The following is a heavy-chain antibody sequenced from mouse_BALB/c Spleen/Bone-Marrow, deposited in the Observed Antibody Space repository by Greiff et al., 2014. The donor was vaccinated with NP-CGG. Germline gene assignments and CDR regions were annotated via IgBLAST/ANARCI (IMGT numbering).Heavy chain of an antibody. V-gene: IGHV1-9*01. CDR2: ILPRSGDT. Sequence: VQLVESGAELMKPGASVKISCKATGYTFSSYRIEWVKQRPGHGLEWIGEILPRSGDTNYNEKFKDKATFTADTSSNTAYMQXSXXXXXDSAVYYCARNFDGYYYAMDYWGQGTSVTVSS. CDR3: ARNFDGYYYAMDY. J-gene: IGHJ4*01. CDR1: GYTFSSYR. D-gene: IGHD2-3*01.